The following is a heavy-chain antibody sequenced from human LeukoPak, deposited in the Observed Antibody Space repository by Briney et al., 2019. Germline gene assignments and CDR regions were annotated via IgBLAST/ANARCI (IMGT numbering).Heavy chain of an antibody. CDR1: GYTFTSYD. CDR3: ARGVNTYLWFGGDYMDV. V-gene: IGHV1-8*03. CDR2: MNPNSGNT. Sequence: ASVKVSCKASGYTFTSYDINWVRQATGEGLEWMGWMNPNSGNTGYAQKFQGRVTITRNTSISTAYMELSSLRSEDTAVYYCARGVNTYLWFGGDYMDVWGKGSTVTVSS. J-gene: IGHJ6*03. D-gene: IGHD3-16*01.